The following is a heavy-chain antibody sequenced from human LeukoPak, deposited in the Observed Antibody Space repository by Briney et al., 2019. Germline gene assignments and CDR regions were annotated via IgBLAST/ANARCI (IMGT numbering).Heavy chain of an antibody. Sequence: GGSLRLSCAASGFTFSSYGMHWVRQAPGKGLEWVAFIRYDGSNKYYADSVKGRFTISRDNSKNTLYVQMNSLRVEDTAVYYCARSIYDYVWGSYAFDIWGQGTMVTVSS. J-gene: IGHJ3*02. V-gene: IGHV3-30*02. CDR2: IRYDGSNK. CDR3: ARSIYDYVWGSYAFDI. D-gene: IGHD3-16*01. CDR1: GFTFSSYG.